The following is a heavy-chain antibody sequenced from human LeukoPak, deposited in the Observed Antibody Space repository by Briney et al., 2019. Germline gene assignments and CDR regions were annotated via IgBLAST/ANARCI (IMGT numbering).Heavy chain of an antibody. V-gene: IGHV3-48*02. CDR2: ITSSSSTI. CDR1: GFTFSSYS. Sequence: GGSLRLSCVASGFTFSSYSMNWVRQAPGKGLEWVSYITSSSSTIYYADSVKGRFTISRDNAKNSLYLQMNSLRDEDTAVYYCSRKTVYYGWGSDAFDIWGQGTMVTVSS. D-gene: IGHD3-10*01. CDR3: SRKTVYYGWGSDAFDI. J-gene: IGHJ3*02.